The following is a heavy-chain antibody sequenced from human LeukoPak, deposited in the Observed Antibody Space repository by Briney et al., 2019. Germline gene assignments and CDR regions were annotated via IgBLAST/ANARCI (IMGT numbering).Heavy chain of an antibody. J-gene: IGHJ4*02. CDR2: IYSSGRT. V-gene: IGHV4-61*02. Sequence: ASETLSLTCTVSGGSISSGPYYWSWIRQPAGKGLEWIGRIYSSGRTNYNPSLKSRVTISLDTSKNQISLKVSSVTAADTAVYYCASLSSPGYFDYWGQGTLVTVSS. CDR3: ASLSSPGYFDY. CDR1: GGSISSGPYY. D-gene: IGHD6-13*01.